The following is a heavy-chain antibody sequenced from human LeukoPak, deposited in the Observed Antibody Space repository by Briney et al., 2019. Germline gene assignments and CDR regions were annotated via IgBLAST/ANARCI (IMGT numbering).Heavy chain of an antibody. V-gene: IGHV4-38-2*01. D-gene: IGHD6-19*01. CDR2: IYHSGST. CDR3: ARSEQWLVYYFDY. J-gene: IGHJ4*02. CDR1: GYSINSGYY. Sequence: PSETLSLTCAVSGYSINSGYYWGWIRQPPGKGLEWIGSIYHSGSTYYNPSLKSRVTISVDTSKNQFSLKLSSVTAADTAVYYCARSEQWLVYYFDYWGQGTLVTVSS.